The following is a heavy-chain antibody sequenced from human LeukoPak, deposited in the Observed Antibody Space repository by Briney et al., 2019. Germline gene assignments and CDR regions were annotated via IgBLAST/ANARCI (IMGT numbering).Heavy chain of an antibody. CDR1: GFTFSSYE. V-gene: IGHV3-48*03. D-gene: IGHD2-2*01. Sequence: PGGSLRLSCAASGFTFSSYEMNWVRQAPGQGLEWVSYISSSGSTIYYADSVKGRFTISRDNAKNSVYLQMNSLRAEDTAVYYCARGSRDALDIWGQGTMATVPS. CDR3: ARGSRDALDI. CDR2: ISSSGSTI. J-gene: IGHJ3*02.